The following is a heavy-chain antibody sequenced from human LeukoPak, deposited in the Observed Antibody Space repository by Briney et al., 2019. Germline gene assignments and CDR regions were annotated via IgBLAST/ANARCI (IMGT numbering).Heavy chain of an antibody. J-gene: IGHJ6*02. Sequence: PGGSLRLSCAASGFTFSSYWMHWVRHAPGKGLVWVSRINSDGSCTSYADSAKGRFTISRDNAKNTLYLQMNSLRAEDTAVYYCARASEEATTVTRKPYYYYGMDVWGQGTTVTVSS. V-gene: IGHV3-74*01. CDR1: GFTFSSYW. D-gene: IGHD4-17*01. CDR2: INSDGSCT. CDR3: ARASEEATTVTRKPYYYYGMDV.